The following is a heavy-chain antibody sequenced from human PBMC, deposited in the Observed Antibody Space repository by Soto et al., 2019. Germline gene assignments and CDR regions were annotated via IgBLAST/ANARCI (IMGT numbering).Heavy chain of an antibody. V-gene: IGHV1-69*13. J-gene: IGHJ4*02. CDR2: IIPIFGTA. D-gene: IGHD3-16*01. CDR1: GGTFSSYA. Sequence: GASVKVSCKASGGTFSSYAISWVRQAPGQGLEWMGGIIPIFGTANYAQKFQGRVTITADESTSTAYMELSSLRSEDTAVYYCARSTFNGYYFDYWGQGTLVTVSS. CDR3: ARSTFNGYYFDY.